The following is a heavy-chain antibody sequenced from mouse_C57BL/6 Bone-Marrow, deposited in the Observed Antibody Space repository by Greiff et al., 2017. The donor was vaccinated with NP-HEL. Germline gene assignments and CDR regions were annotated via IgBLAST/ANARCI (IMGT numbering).Heavy chain of an antibody. Sequence: EVQLQQSGAELVRPGASVKLSCTASGFNIKDDYMHWVKQRPEQGLEWIGWIDPENGDTEYASKFQGKATITADTSSNTAYLQLSSLTSEDTAVYYCTLAYYSNLYAMDYWGQGTSVTVSS. V-gene: IGHV14-4*01. CDR1: GFNIKDDY. CDR3: TLAYYSNLYAMDY. D-gene: IGHD2-5*01. J-gene: IGHJ4*01. CDR2: IDPENGDT.